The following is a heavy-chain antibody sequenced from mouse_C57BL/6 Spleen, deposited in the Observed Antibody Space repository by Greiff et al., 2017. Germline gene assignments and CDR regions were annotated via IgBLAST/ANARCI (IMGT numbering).Heavy chain of an antibody. CDR2: IHPNSGST. D-gene: IGHD3-2*02. V-gene: IGHV1-64*01. CDR1: GYTFTSYW. J-gene: IGHJ3*01. CDR3: ARSGLDSSGLAWFAY. Sequence: QVQLQQPGAELVKPGASVKLSCKASGYTFTSYWMHWVKQRPGQGLEWIGMIHPNSGSTNYNEKFKSKATLTVDKSSSTAYMQLSSLTSEDSAVYYCARSGLDSSGLAWFAYWGQGTLVTVSA.